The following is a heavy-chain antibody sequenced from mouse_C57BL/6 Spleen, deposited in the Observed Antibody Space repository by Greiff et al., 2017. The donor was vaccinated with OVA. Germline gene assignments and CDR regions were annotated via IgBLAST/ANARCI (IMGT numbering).Heavy chain of an antibody. D-gene: IGHD2-3*01. V-gene: IGHV5-16*01. Sequence: EVKVIESEGGLVQPGSSMKLSCTASGFTFSDYYMAWVRQVPEKGLEWVANINYDGSSTYYLDSLKSRFIISRDNAKNILYLQMSSLKSEDTATYYCARVCGYYAFDYWGQGTTLTVSS. J-gene: IGHJ2*01. CDR1: GFTFSDYY. CDR3: ARVCGYYAFDY. CDR2: INYDGSST.